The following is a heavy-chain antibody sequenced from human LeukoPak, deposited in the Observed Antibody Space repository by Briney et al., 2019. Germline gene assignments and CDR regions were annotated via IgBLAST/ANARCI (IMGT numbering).Heavy chain of an antibody. CDR3: AMGPAMVNFDY. CDR2: IIPIFGTA. D-gene: IGHD5-18*01. V-gene: IGHV1-69*05. J-gene: IGHJ4*02. Sequence: ASVKVSCKASGGTFSSYAISWVRQAPGQGLEWMGRIIPIFGTANYAQKFQGRVTITTDESTSIAYMELSSLRSEDTAVYYCAMGPAMVNFDYWGQGTLVTVSS. CDR1: GGTFSSYA.